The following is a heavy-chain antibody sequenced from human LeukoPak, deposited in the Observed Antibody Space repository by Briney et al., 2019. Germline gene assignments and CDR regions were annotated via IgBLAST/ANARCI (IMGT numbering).Heavy chain of an antibody. D-gene: IGHD3-10*01. Sequence: GASVKASCKASGDTLSGYYMHWVPHGPGQGLESMGWINPNSGGTNYAQKFQGRVTMTRDTSISSAYMELSRLGSDDTAEYYCARDGSGSYYWNWFDPWGQGTLVTVSS. V-gene: IGHV1-2*03. CDR2: INPNSGGT. CDR3: ARDGSGSYYWNWFDP. CDR1: GDTLSGYY. J-gene: IGHJ5*02.